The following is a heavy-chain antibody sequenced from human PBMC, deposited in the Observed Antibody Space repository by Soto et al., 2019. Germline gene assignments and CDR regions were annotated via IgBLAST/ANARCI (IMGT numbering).Heavy chain of an antibody. CDR2: IGYDGRNK. Sequence: QVQLVESGGGVVQPGRSLRLSCAASGFTFSSYGMHWVRQAPGKGLEWVAVIGYDGRNKYYADSVKGRFTISRDNSKNTLYLQMNSLRAEDTAVYYCARDHDYGSGSYPTDYWGQGTLVTVSS. CDR1: GFTFSSYG. V-gene: IGHV3-33*01. J-gene: IGHJ4*02. CDR3: ARDHDYGSGSYPTDY. D-gene: IGHD3-10*01.